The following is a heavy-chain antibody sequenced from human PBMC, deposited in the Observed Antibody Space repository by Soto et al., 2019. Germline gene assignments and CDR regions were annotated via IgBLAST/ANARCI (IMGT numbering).Heavy chain of an antibody. CDR3: ARGEEIQLWFDY. Sequence: GGSLRLSCAASGFTFSSYAMHWVRQAPGKGLEWVAVISYDGSNKYYADSVKGRFTISRDNSKNTLYLQMNSLRAEDTAVYYCARGEEIQLWFDYWGQGTLVTVSS. D-gene: IGHD5-18*01. CDR1: GFTFSSYA. V-gene: IGHV3-30*04. J-gene: IGHJ4*02. CDR2: ISYDGSNK.